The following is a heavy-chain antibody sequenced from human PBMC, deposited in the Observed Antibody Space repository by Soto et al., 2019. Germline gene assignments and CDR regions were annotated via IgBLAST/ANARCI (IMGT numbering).Heavy chain of an antibody. CDR2: IYSGGST. Sequence: PGGSLRLSCAASGFTVSSNYMSWVRQAQGKGLEWVSVIYSGGSTYYADSVKGRFTISRDNSKNTLYLQMNSLRAEDTAVYYCARVGYDDFREDYYYYGMDVWGQGTTVTVSS. CDR1: GFTVSSNY. CDR3: ARVGYDDFREDYYYYGMDV. D-gene: IGHD5-12*01. J-gene: IGHJ6*02. V-gene: IGHV3-53*01.